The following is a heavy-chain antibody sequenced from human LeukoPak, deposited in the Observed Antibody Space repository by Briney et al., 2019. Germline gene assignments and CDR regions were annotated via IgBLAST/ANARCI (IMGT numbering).Heavy chain of an antibody. CDR3: ARGVDYYENSGTIDY. J-gene: IGHJ4*02. Sequence: GGSLRLSCAASGFAFSTYWVHWVRQAPGKGPVWVSRISPDGRDTIYADSVKGRFTISRDNSKNTLYLQMNSLRAEDTAVYYCARGVDYYENSGTIDYWGQGTLVTVSS. V-gene: IGHV3-74*01. CDR2: ISPDGRDT. CDR1: GFAFSTYW. D-gene: IGHD3-22*01.